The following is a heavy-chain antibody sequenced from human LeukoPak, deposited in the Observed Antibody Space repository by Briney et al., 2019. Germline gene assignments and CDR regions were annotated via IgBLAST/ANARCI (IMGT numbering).Heavy chain of an antibody. V-gene: IGHV1-2*02. CDR3: ARGAYYDFWSGYSYFDY. CDR2: INPNSGGT. D-gene: IGHD3-3*01. J-gene: IGHJ4*02. CDR1: GYTFTGYY. Sequence: ASXXVSCKASGYTFTGYYMHWVRQAPGQGLERMGWINPNSGGTNYAQKFQGRVTMTRDTSISTAYMELSRLRSDDTAVYYCARGAYYDFWSGYSYFDYWGQGTLVTVSS.